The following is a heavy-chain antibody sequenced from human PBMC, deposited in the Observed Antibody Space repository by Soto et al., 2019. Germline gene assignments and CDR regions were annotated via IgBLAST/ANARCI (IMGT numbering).Heavy chain of an antibody. V-gene: IGHV1-18*01. CDR1: GYTFTSYG. CDR3: ARLFRGYSYGPGGYFDY. J-gene: IGHJ4*02. D-gene: IGHD5-18*01. CDR2: ISAYNGNT. Sequence: EASVKVSCTASGYTFTSYGISWVRQAPGQGLEWMGWISAYNGNTNYAQKLQGRVTMTTDTSTSTAYMELRSLRSDDTAVYYCARLFRGYSYGPGGYFDYWGQGTLVTVSS.